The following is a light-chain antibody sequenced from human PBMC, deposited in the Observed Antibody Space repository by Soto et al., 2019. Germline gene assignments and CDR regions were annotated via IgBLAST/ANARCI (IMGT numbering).Light chain of an antibody. V-gene: IGKV3-20*01. J-gene: IGKJ1*01. CDR1: QSIGSDS. CDR3: QQSGSSLWT. Sequence: EIVLTQSPGTLSLSPGQRATLSCRASQSIGSDSLAWYQQKPGQAPRLLIYDTSTRATGIPDRFGGSGSGTDFTLTISRLEPEDFAVYYCQQSGSSLWTFGQGTKVEIK. CDR2: DTS.